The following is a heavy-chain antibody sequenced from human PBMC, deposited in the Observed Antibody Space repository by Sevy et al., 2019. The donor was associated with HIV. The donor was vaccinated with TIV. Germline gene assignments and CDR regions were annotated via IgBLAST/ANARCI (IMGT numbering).Heavy chain of an antibody. J-gene: IGHJ6*02. CDR2: ISAYNGNT. CDR3: ARAFPGIAAAGTGNGMDV. Sequence: ASVKVSGKASGYTFTSYGISWVRQAPGQGLELMGWISAYNGNTNYAQKLQGRVTMTTDTSTSTAYMELRSLRSDDTAVYYCARAFPGIAAAGTGNGMDVWGQGTTVTVSS. CDR1: GYTFTSYG. V-gene: IGHV1-18*01. D-gene: IGHD6-13*01.